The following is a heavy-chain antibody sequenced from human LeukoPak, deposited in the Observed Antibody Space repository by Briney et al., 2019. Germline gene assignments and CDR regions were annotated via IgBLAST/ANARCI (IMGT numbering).Heavy chain of an antibody. D-gene: IGHD3-16*02. V-gene: IGHV3-23*01. Sequence: PGGSLRLSCAASGFTFSSYGMSWVRQAPGKGLEWVSAISGSGGSTYYADSVKGRFTISRDNSKNTLYLQMNSLRAEDTAVYYCAKDRDYDYVWGSYRYLLDYWGQGTLVTVSS. J-gene: IGHJ4*02. CDR1: GFTFSSYG. CDR2: ISGSGGST. CDR3: AKDRDYDYVWGSYRYLLDY.